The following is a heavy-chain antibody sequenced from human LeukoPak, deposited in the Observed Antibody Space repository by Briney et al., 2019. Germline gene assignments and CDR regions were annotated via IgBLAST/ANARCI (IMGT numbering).Heavy chain of an antibody. CDR1: GFTVSTNS. CDR3: ARDRHSKNDAFDI. J-gene: IGHJ3*02. V-gene: IGHV3-66*01. Sequence: GGSLRLSCTVSGFTVSTNSMSWVRQAPGKGLEWVSFIYSDNTHYSDSVKGRFTISRDNSKNTLYLQMNSLRADYTAVYYCARDRHSKNDAFDIWGQGTMVTVSS. D-gene: IGHD2/OR15-2a*01. CDR2: IYSDNT.